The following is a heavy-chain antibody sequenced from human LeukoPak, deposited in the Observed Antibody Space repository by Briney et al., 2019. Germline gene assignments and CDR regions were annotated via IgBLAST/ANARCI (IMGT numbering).Heavy chain of an antibody. CDR3: AREAVAGSFDY. CDR2: IYYSGST. J-gene: IGHJ4*02. CDR1: GGSISSYY. D-gene: IGHD6-19*01. V-gene: IGHV4-59*01. Sequence: SETLSLTRTVSGGSISSYYWSWIRQPPGKGLEWIGYIYYSGSTNYNPFLKSRVTISVDTSKNQFSLKLSSVTAADTAVYYCAREAVAGSFDYWGQGTLVTVSS.